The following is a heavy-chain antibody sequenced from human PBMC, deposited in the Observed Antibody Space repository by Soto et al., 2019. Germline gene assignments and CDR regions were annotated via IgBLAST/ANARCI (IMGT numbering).Heavy chain of an antibody. CDR2: ISAYNGNT. Sequence: GASVKVSCKASGYTFTSYGISWVRQAPGQGLEWMGWISAYNGNTNYAQKLQGRVTMTTDTSTSTAYMELRSLRSDDTAVYYCARDPRGHYDILTGYSNDAFDIWGQGTM. V-gene: IGHV1-18*01. CDR1: GYTFTSYG. CDR3: ARDPRGHYDILTGYSNDAFDI. D-gene: IGHD3-9*01. J-gene: IGHJ3*02.